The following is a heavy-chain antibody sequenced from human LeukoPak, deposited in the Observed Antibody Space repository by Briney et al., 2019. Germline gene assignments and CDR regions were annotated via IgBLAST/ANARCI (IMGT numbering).Heavy chain of an antibody. J-gene: IGHJ3*02. CDR2: IRSEGTNK. CDR1: GFTFSNYG. V-gene: IGHV3-30*02. CDR3: AKDPSNASRTLDI. Sequence: PGGSLRLSCVASGFTFSNYGMHWVRQAPGKGLEWVAFIRSEGTNKYYPDSVEGRFTVSRDNYKNTLFLQMNSLRPEDTAVYYCAKDPSNASRTLDIWGQGTLVTVSA. D-gene: IGHD3-16*01.